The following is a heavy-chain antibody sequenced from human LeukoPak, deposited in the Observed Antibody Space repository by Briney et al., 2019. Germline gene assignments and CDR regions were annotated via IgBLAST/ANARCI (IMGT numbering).Heavy chain of an antibody. CDR2: IKPDGSEK. J-gene: IGHJ6*03. CDR3: ARDSPYGNYYYYYMDV. V-gene: IGHV3-7*01. CDR1: GFTFSTYW. Sequence: GGSLRLSCAASGFTFSTYWMTWVRQSPGKGLEWVANIKPDGSEKYFVDSVKGRFTISRDNAKNALYLEMNSLRAEDTAVYYCARDSPYGNYYYYYMDVWGKGTTVTVSS. D-gene: IGHD1-1*01.